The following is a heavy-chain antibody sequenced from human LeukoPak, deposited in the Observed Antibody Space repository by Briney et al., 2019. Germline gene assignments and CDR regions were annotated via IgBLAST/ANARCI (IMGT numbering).Heavy chain of an antibody. J-gene: IGHJ4*02. CDR2: INTDGSRI. CDR3: ARTPYSIAVAGYYFDY. D-gene: IGHD6-19*01. CDR1: GFTFSNYW. Sequence: GGSLRPSCAASGFTFSNYWMHWVRQAPGKGLVWVSRINTDGSRITYADSVKGRFTISRDNAMNTVYLQMNSLRAEDTAVYYCARTPYSIAVAGYYFDYWSQGTLVTVSS. V-gene: IGHV3-74*01.